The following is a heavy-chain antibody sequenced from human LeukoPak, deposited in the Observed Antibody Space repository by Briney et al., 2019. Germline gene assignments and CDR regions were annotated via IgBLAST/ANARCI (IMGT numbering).Heavy chain of an antibody. J-gene: IGHJ4*02. D-gene: IGHD3-10*01. V-gene: IGHV4-59*03. CDR2: VYYSATT. CDR3: ATGRVSYGSEY. Sequence: SETLSLTCSFPGDSITYYFWSWIRQPPGKGLEWIGYVYYSATTNYKPSLNYNPPLKSRVTISLDTSKSQFSLRMTSVTAADTAMYYCATGRVSYGSEYWGPGTLVAVSS. CDR1: GDSITYYF.